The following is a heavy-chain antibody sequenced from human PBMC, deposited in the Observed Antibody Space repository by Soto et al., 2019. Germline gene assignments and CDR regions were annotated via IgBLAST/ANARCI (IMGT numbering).Heavy chain of an antibody. J-gene: IGHJ3*02. CDR2: ISGSGGSA. D-gene: IGHD6-19*01. CDR3: ANLAGGWYEAFGI. V-gene: IGHV3-23*01. Sequence: EVQLLESGGGLVQPGGSLRLSCAASGFTFSSYVMTWVRQAPGKGLEWVSSISGSGGSAYYADSVKGRFTISRDNSKNTLDLQINSLRAEDTAVYYCANLAGGWYEAFGIWGQGTMVTVSS. CDR1: GFTFSSYV.